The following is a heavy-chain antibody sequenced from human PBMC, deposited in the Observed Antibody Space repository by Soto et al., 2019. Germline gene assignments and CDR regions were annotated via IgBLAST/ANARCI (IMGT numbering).Heavy chain of an antibody. D-gene: IGHD6-13*01. J-gene: IGHJ5*02. CDR1: GFTFSSYG. Sequence: PGGSLRLSCAASGFTFSSYGMHWVRQAPGKGLEWVAVIWYDGSNKYYADSVKGRFTISRDNSKNTLYLQMNSLRAEDTAVYYCAREGLRAAAFYPWGQGTLVTVAS. CDR2: IWYDGSNK. V-gene: IGHV3-33*01. CDR3: AREGLRAAAFYP.